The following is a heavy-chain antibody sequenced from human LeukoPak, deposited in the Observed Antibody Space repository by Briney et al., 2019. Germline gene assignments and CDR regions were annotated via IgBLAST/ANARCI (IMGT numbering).Heavy chain of an antibody. Sequence: GGSLRLSCAASGFTFDDYTMHWVRQAPGKGLEWVSLISWDGGSTYYADSVKGRFTISRNNSKNSLYLQMNSLRTEDTALYYCAKDITIFGVGPFDYWGQGTLVTVSS. J-gene: IGHJ4*02. CDR2: ISWDGGST. D-gene: IGHD3-3*01. CDR3: AKDITIFGVGPFDY. CDR1: GFTFDDYT. V-gene: IGHV3-43*01.